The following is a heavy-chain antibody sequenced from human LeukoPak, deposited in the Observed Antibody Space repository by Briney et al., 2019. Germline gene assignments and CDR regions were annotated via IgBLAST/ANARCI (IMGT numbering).Heavy chain of an antibody. CDR1: GFTFSSYW. CDR2: INTDKSTT. Sequence: QTGGSLRLSCAASGFTFSSYWMHWVRQVPGKGLVWVSRINTDKSTTSYADSVKGRFTISRDNSKNTLYLQTNSLRAEDTAVYYCARISSGWYFGRVGRDYYFDYWGQGTLVTVSS. CDR3: ARISSGWYFGRVGRDYYFDY. V-gene: IGHV3-74*01. J-gene: IGHJ4*02. D-gene: IGHD6-19*01.